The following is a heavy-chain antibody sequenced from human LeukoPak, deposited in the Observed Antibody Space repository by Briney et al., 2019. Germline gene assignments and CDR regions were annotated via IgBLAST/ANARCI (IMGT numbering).Heavy chain of an antibody. CDR2: ISHTGGST. Sequence: GGSLRLSCAASGFTFSSYAMSWVRQAAGKGLEWVSTISHTGGSTYYADSVKGRFTISRDSSKSTLFLQMNSLRAEDTAVYYCASVPASLSSWVDYWGQGTLVTVSS. J-gene: IGHJ4*02. CDR1: GFTFSSYA. CDR3: ASVPASLSSWVDY. D-gene: IGHD6-6*01. V-gene: IGHV3-23*01.